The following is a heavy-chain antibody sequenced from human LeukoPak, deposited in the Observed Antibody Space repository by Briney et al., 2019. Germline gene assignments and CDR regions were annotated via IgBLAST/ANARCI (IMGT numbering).Heavy chain of an antibody. CDR1: GFTFSSYG. Sequence: GGSLRLSCAASGFTFSSYGMNWVRQAPGKGLEWVSYISSSSSTIYYADSVKGRFTISRDNAKNSLYLQMNSLRAEDTAVYYCASGYSVVPAAIDYWGQGTLVTVSS. D-gene: IGHD2-2*01. CDR3: ASGYSVVPAAIDY. CDR2: ISSSSSTI. V-gene: IGHV3-48*01. J-gene: IGHJ4*02.